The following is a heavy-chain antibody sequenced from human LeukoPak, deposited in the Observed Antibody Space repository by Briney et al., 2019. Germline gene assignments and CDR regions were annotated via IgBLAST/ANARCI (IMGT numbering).Heavy chain of an antibody. CDR1: GYTFTGYY. D-gene: IGHD3-10*01. CDR2: INPNSGGT. Sequence: ASVKISCKASGYTFTGYYMHWVRQAPGQGLEWMGWINPNSGGTNYAQKFQGRVTMTRDTSISTAYMELSRLRSDDTAVYYCARDRVVTMVRGVMGYWGQGTLVTVSS. J-gene: IGHJ4*02. V-gene: IGHV1-2*02. CDR3: ARDRVVTMVRGVMGY.